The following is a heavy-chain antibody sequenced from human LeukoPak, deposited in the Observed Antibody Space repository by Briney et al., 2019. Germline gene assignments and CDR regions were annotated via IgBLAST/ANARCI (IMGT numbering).Heavy chain of an antibody. CDR1: GYTFTGYY. Sequence: ASVKVSCKASGYTFTGYYMHWVRQAPGQGLEWMGWINPNSGGTNYAQKFQGRVTMTRDTSISTAYMELSRLRSDDTAVYYCARAHYYGSGRPVFDPWGQGTLVTVSS. CDR3: ARAHYYGSGRPVFDP. D-gene: IGHD3-10*01. J-gene: IGHJ5*02. CDR2: INPNSGGT. V-gene: IGHV1-2*02.